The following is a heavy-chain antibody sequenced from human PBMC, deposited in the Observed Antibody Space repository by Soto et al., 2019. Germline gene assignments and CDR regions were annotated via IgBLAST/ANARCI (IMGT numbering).Heavy chain of an antibody. Sequence: PSETLSLTCTVSGASLDSTNYYWIWIREPPGKGLEWLGYIYYGGITYYNPSLKSRLTMSRDPSKNQFSLRLTSVTAADTAVYFCSREIESYHSGVYYYYYFDSCGQGPQVTVS. CDR1: GASLDSTNYY. J-gene: IGHJ4*02. CDR3: SREIESYHSGVYYYYYFDS. V-gene: IGHV4-30-4*01. CDR2: IYYGGIT. D-gene: IGHD3-22*01.